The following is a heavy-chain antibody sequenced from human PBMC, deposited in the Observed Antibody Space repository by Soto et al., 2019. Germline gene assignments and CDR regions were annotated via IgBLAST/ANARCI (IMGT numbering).Heavy chain of an antibody. CDR3: ARVDGWYMGYFDY. J-gene: IGHJ4*02. Sequence: QVQLVESGGGVVQPGRSQRLSCAASGFTFSSYGMHWVRQAPGKGLEWVAVIWYDGSNKYYADSVKGRFTISRDNSKNTLYLQMNSLRAEDTAVYYCARVDGWYMGYFDYWGQGTLVTVSS. D-gene: IGHD6-19*01. CDR2: IWYDGSNK. V-gene: IGHV3-33*01. CDR1: GFTFSSYG.